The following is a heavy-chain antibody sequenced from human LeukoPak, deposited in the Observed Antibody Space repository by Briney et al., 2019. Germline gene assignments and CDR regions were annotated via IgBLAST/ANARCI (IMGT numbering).Heavy chain of an antibody. CDR1: GCTFSSYA. CDR2: IIPIFGTA. CDR3: ARAYYYDSSAQSTPFDY. D-gene: IGHD3-22*01. V-gene: IGHV1-69*01. J-gene: IGHJ4*02. Sequence: SVKVSCKASGCTFSSYAISWVRQAPGRGLEWMGGIIPIFGTANYAQKFQGRVTMTGDASTSTAYMELSSLRSEDTAVYYCARAYYYDSSAQSTPFDYWGQGTLVTVSS.